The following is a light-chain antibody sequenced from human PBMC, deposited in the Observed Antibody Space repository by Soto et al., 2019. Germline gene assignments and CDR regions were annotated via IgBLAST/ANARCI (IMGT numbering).Light chain of an antibody. CDR3: QQYNKWPRT. J-gene: IGKJ1*01. V-gene: IGKV3-15*01. Sequence: EIVMTQSPATLSVSPGERATLSCRASQYVGTNLAWYQQKPGQAPRLLIHGASTRATGFPARFSGSGSGTDFTLTISSLQSEDVAIYYCQQYNKWPRTFGHGTKVEVK. CDR1: QYVGTN. CDR2: GAS.